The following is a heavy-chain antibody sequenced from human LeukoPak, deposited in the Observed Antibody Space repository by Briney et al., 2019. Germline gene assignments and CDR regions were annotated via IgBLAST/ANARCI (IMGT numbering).Heavy chain of an antibody. D-gene: IGHD6-13*01. CDR1: GGSISSYY. J-gene: IGHJ6*03. CDR2: IYYSGST. CDR3: ARVIAAAGTYYMDV. Sequence: SETLSLTCTVSGGSISSYYWSWIRQPPGKGLEWIGYIYYSGSTNYNPSLKSRVTISVDTSKNQFSLKLSSVTAADTALYYCARVIAAAGTYYMDVWGKGTTVTVSS. V-gene: IGHV4-59*01.